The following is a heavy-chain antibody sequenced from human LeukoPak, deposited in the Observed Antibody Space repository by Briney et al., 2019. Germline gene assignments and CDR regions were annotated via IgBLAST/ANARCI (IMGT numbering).Heavy chain of an antibody. D-gene: IGHD3-22*01. CDR1: GFTFSSYA. Sequence: PGGSLRLSCAASGFTFSSYAMSWVRRAPGKGLEWVSAISGSGGSTYYADSVKGRFTISRDNSKNTLYLQMNSLRAEDTAVYYCASDSSGYYYEQFDYWGQGTLVTVSS. CDR2: ISGSGGST. CDR3: ASDSSGYYYEQFDY. J-gene: IGHJ4*02. V-gene: IGHV3-23*01.